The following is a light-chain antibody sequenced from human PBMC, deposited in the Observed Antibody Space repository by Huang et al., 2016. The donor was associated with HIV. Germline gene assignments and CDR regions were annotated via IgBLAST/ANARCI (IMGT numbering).Light chain of an antibody. CDR1: QSLEYSDGNTY. CDR3: MQGTHWPPYT. Sequence: DVVLNQSPLSLPVTLGQSASISCRSSQSLEYSDGNTYLNWFHQRPGQSPRRLIYNVFNRDSGVPDRFSGSGSGTDFTLKISRVEAEDVGIYYCMQGTHWPPYTFGQGTKLEI. J-gene: IGKJ2*01. V-gene: IGKV2-30*01. CDR2: NVF.